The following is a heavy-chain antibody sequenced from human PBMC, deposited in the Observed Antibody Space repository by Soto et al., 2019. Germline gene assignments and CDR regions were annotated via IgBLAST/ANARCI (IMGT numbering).Heavy chain of an antibody. CDR1: GFVFEDYA. Sequence: EVQLVESGGGLVQPGRSLRLSCAASGFVFEDYAMHWVQQAPGNGLVWVSSITWNSDSLAYTGSVKGRFTISRDHAKNYLYLEIDSLRPEDTALYYCTKSRGVAGRPLDDWGQGTLVTVSS. CDR2: ITWNSDSL. J-gene: IGHJ4*02. D-gene: IGHD6-6*01. V-gene: IGHV3-9*01. CDR3: TKSRGVAGRPLDD.